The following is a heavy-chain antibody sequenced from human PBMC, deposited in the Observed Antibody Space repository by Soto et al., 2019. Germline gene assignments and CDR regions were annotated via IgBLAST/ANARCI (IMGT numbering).Heavy chain of an antibody. D-gene: IGHD3-9*01. J-gene: IGHJ4*02. CDR1: GGSISSSSYY. CDR2: IYYSGST. Sequence: QLQLQESGPGLVKPSETLSLTCTVSGGSISSSSYYWGWIRQPPGKGLEWIGSIYYSGSTYYSPSLKSRVTISVDTSKNQFSLKLSSVTAADTAVYYCARSILAGSDYWGQGTLVTVSS. CDR3: ARSILAGSDY. V-gene: IGHV4-39*01.